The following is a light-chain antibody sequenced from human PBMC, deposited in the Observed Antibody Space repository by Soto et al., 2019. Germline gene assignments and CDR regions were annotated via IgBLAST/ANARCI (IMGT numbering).Light chain of an antibody. J-gene: IGKJ5*01. CDR1: QGISNS. Sequence: AVRLTQSPSSFSASTGDRVTITCRASQGISNSLAWYQQKPGKAPNLLIYAASTLQSGVPSRFSGSGSGTDFTLTISCLQSEDFATYYCQQYYSYSSFGQGTPLEI. CDR2: AAS. V-gene: IGKV1-8*01. CDR3: QQYYSYSS.